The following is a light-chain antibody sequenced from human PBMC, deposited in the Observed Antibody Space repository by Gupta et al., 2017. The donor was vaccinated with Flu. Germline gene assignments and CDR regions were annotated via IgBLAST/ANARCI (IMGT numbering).Light chain of an antibody. CDR2: CAP. V-gene: IGKV4-1*01. J-gene: IGKJ4*01. Sequence: DIVMTQSPDSLAVALGERANIDCKSSQSLLYNPNNRHYLAWYQQKPGQPPKLLIYCAPTRASRVPDRFSGGESGTDFTLTITSLQSEDVAVYYCQQYYTIPITFGGGTKVEIK. CDR3: QQYYTIPIT. CDR1: QSLLYNPNNRHY.